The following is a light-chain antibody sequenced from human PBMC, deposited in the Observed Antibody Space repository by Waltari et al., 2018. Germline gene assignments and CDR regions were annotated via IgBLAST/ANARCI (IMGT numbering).Light chain of an antibody. CDR2: WAS. CDR1: QSVLNSSNNKNY. CDR3: QQYYSAPLT. Sequence: DIVMTQSPDSLAVSLGERATINCKSSQSVLNSSNNKNYVAWYQQKPGQPPKLLIYWASTRESGVPDRISGSGSGTDFTLTISSLQAEDVAVYYCQQYYSAPLTFGGGTKLEIK. J-gene: IGKJ4*01. V-gene: IGKV4-1*01.